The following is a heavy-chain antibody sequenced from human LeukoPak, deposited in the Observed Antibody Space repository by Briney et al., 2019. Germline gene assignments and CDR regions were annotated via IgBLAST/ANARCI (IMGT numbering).Heavy chain of an antibody. D-gene: IGHD3-10*01. CDR1: GFTFSSYA. CDR3: AKRQGSGSYSLHFDY. Sequence: PGGSLRLSCAASGFTFSSYAMSWVRQAPGKGLEWVSAISGSGGSTYYADSVKGRFTISRDNSKNTLYLQMNSLRAEDTAVYYCAKRQGSGSYSLHFDYWGQGTLVTVSS. V-gene: IGHV3-23*01. CDR2: ISGSGGST. J-gene: IGHJ4*02.